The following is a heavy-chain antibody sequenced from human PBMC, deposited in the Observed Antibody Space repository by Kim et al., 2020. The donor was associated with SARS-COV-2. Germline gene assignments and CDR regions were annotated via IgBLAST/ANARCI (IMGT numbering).Heavy chain of an antibody. CDR3: AIDDYCDYWRFDY. D-gene: IGHD4-17*01. V-gene: IGHV3-7*03. CDR1: GFTFSSYW. CDR2: IKQDGSEK. J-gene: IGHJ4*02. Sequence: GGSLRLSCAASGFTFSSYWMSWVRQAPGKGLEWVANIKQDGSEKYYVDSVKGRFTISRDNAKNSLYLQMNSLRAEDTAGYYCAIDDYCDYWRFDYWGQGTLVTVSS.